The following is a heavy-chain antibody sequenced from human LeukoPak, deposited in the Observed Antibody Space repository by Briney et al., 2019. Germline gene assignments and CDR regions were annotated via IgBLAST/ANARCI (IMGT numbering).Heavy chain of an antibody. D-gene: IGHD7-27*01. CDR2: INHSGST. V-gene: IGHV4-34*01. J-gene: IGHJ5*02. CDR3: ASRPGWFDP. Sequence: PSETLSLTCAVYGGSFSGYYWSWIRQPPGEGLEWIGKINHSGSTNYNPSLKSRVTISVDTSKNQFSLKLSSVTAADTAVYYCASRPGWFDPWGQGTLVTVSS. CDR1: GGSFSGYY.